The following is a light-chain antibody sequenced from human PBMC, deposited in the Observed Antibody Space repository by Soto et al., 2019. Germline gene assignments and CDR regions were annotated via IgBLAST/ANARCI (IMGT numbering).Light chain of an antibody. CDR2: NNY. CDR1: SSNIGSYT. V-gene: IGLV1-44*01. J-gene: IGLJ1*01. Sequence: QSVLTQPPSASGTPGQRVTISCSGSSSNIGSYTVNWYQQLPGTAPKLLIYNNYQRPSGVPDRFSGSKAGTSASLAISGLQSEDEADYFCAAWDDTLNAYYVFGTGTKLTVL. CDR3: AAWDDTLNAYYV.